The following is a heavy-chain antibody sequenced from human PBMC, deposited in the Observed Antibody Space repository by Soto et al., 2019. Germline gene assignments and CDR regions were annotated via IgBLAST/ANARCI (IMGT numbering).Heavy chain of an antibody. D-gene: IGHD1-1*01. CDR3: AKSVRDGYNSILSYQRNYYYYGMDV. CDR1: GFTFSSYA. V-gene: IGHV3-23*01. Sequence: GGSLRLSCAASGFTFSSYAMSWVRQAPGKGLEWVSAISGSGGSTYYADSVKGRFTISRDNSKNTLYLQMNSLRAEDTAVYYCAKSVRDGYNSILSYQRNYYYYGMDVWGQGTTVTVSS. CDR2: ISGSGGST. J-gene: IGHJ6*02.